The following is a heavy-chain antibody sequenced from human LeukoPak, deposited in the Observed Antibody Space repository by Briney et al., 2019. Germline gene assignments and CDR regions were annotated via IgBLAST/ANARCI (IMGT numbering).Heavy chain of an antibody. V-gene: IGHV3-7*01. CDR3: VRDSPGYGAYDFD. Sequence: PGGSLRLSCAASGFTFSSYWMSWVRQAPGKGLEWVANIKEDGSAKYYVDSVEGRFTISRDNAKNSLYLQMNNLSAEDTAVYYCVRDSPGYGAYDFDWGQGTLVTVSS. CDR2: IKEDGSAK. J-gene: IGHJ4*02. CDR1: GFTFSSYW. D-gene: IGHD5-12*01.